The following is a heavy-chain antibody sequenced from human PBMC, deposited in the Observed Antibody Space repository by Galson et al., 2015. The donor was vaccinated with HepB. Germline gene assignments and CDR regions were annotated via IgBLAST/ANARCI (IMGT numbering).Heavy chain of an antibody. V-gene: IGHV3-33*01. CDR3: ARVRGEYYDFRSGYYYSNWFDP. CDR1: GFTFSSYC. Sequence: SLRLSCAASGFTFSSYCMHWVRQAPGKGLEWVAVIWYDGSNKYYADSVKGRFTISRDNSKNTLYLQMNSLRAEDTAVYYCARVRGEYYDFRSGYYYSNWFDPWGQGTLVTVSS. J-gene: IGHJ5*02. D-gene: IGHD3-3*01. CDR2: IWYDGSNK.